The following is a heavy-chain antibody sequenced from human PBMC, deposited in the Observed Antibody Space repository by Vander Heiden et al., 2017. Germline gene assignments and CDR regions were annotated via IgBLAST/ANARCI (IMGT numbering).Heavy chain of an antibody. V-gene: IGHV3-33*01. CDR3: ARDPGVDTAMADEYYFDY. CDR1: GFTFSSYG. CDR2: IWYDGSNK. D-gene: IGHD5-18*01. Sequence: QVQLVESGGGVVQPGRSLRLSCAASGFTFSSYGMHWVRQAPGKGLEWVAVIWYDGSNKYYADSVKGRFTISRDNSKNTLYLQMNSLRAEDTAVYYCARDPGVDTAMADEYYFDYWGQGTLVTVSS. J-gene: IGHJ4*02.